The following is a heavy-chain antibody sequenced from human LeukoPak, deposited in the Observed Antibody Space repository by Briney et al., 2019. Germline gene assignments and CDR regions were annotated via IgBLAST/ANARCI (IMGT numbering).Heavy chain of an antibody. V-gene: IGHV3-23*01. D-gene: IGHD1-26*01. CDR1: GFTFSSYA. J-gene: IGHJ4*02. CDR3: AKDLIRTSSSSLSLFDY. Sequence: GGSLRLSCAASGFTFSSYAMSWVRQAPGKGLEWVSAISGSGGSTYYADSVKGRFTISRDNSKNTLYLQMNSLRAEDTAVYYCAKDLIRTSSSSLSLFDYWGQGTLVTVSS. CDR2: ISGSGGST.